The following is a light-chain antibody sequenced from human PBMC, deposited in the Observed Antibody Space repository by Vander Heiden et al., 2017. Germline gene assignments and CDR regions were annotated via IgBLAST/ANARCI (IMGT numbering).Light chain of an antibody. CDR1: QGISSY. CDR3: QQDDSYPVT. J-gene: IGKJ3*01. Sequence: AIRMTQSPSSFSASTGDRVTITCRASQGISSYLAWYQQKPGKAPKLLIYAASTLQSGVPSRFSGSGSGTDFTLTISCLQSEDFATYYCQQDDSYPVTFGHGTKVXIK. CDR2: AAS. V-gene: IGKV1-8*01.